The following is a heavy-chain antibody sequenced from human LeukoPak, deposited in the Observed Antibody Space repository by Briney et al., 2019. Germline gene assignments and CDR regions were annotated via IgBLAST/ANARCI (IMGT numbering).Heavy chain of an antibody. D-gene: IGHD3-10*01. J-gene: IGHJ4*02. Sequence: GGSLRLSCAASGFTFSSCAMSWVRQAPGKGLEWVSAISGSGGSTYYADSVKGRFTISRDNSKNTLYLQMNSLRAEDTAVYYCAKEPPYYYGSGSYYPLGYYFDYWGQGTLVTVSS. V-gene: IGHV3-23*01. CDR2: ISGSGGST. CDR3: AKEPPYYYGSGSYYPLGYYFDY. CDR1: GFTFSSCA.